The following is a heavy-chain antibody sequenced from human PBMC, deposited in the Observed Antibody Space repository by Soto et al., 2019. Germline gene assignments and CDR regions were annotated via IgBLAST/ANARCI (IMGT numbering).Heavy chain of an antibody. CDR2: INLDGSEK. CDR3: ARGAMAGNEVPGD. Sequence: EGQLVESGRGLVQPGGSLRLSCQVSGFTFRSYWMTWVRRAPGKGLEWVANINLDGSEKYYVDAVKGRFTISRDTAKNSLHLDLLDLRANDTAVYYCARGAMAGNEVPGDWGQGTLVTVSS. D-gene: IGHD1-1*01. J-gene: IGHJ1*01. CDR1: GFTFRSYW. V-gene: IGHV3-7*05.